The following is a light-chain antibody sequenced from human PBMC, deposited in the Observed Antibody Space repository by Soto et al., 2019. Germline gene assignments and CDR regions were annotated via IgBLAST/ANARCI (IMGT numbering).Light chain of an antibody. CDR3: QQYGISPGFT. V-gene: IGKV3-20*01. J-gene: IGKJ3*01. Sequence: EIVLTQSPGTLSLSPGERATLSCRASQSVSSSYLAWYQQKPCQAPRLLIYGASISATGIPDRFSGVGSGSYSPLPSSRLEPEVFVVSSCQQYGISPGFTFGPGTKVVIK. CDR1: QSVSSSY. CDR2: GAS.